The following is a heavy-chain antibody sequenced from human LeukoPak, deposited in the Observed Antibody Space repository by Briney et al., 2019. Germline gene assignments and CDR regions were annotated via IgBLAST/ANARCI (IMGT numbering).Heavy chain of an antibody. D-gene: IGHD3-22*01. J-gene: IGHJ2*01. CDR3: AKASYYYDSSGYYYLSYFDL. CDR1: GFTFSSYA. Sequence: GGSLRLSCAASGFTFSSYAMSWVRQAPGKGLEWVSAISGSGGSTYYADSVKGRFTISRDNSKNTLYLQMNSLRAEDTVVYYCAKASYYYDSSGYYYLSYFDLWGRGTLVTVSS. V-gene: IGHV3-23*01. CDR2: ISGSGGST.